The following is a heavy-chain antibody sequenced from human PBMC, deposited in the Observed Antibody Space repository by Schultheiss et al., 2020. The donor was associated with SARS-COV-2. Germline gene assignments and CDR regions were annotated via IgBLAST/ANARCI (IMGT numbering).Heavy chain of an antibody. CDR3: ARDRVWGYCSGGSCYSRIAFDI. V-gene: IGHV4-38-2*02. J-gene: IGHJ3*02. D-gene: IGHD2-15*01. CDR1: GYSISSGYY. CDR2: IYHSGNT. Sequence: SETLSLTCAVSGYSISSGYYWGWIRQPPGKGLEWIGSIYHSGNTNYNPSLKSRVTISVDTSKNQFSLKLSSVTAADTAVYYCARDRVWGYCSGGSCYSRIAFDIWGQGTMVTVSS.